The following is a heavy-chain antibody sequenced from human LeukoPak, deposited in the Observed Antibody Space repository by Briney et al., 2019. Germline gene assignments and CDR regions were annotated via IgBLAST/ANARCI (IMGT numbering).Heavy chain of an antibody. V-gene: IGHV3-13*01. CDR3: ARDATKGLAQLDFGF. CDR2: IGTAGDT. J-gene: IGHJ4*02. CDR1: GFTFSSYD. Sequence: GGSLRLSCAASGFTFSSYDMHWVRQATGKGLEWVSAIGTAGDTYYPGSVKGRFTISRENAKNSLYLQMNSLRAGDTAVYYCARDATKGLAQLDFGFGGQGTLVIVSA. D-gene: IGHD6-6*01.